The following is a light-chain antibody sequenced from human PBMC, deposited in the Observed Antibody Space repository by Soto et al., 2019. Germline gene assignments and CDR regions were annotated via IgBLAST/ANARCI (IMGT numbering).Light chain of an antibody. CDR3: CSYGGSYTWV. CDR2: DVS. Sequence: QSALTQARSVSGSPGQSVTISCTGTSGDVGGYNFVSWYQQHPGNAPKLMIFDVSQRPSGVPDRFSGSKSGNTASLTISGLHAEDEADYYCCSYGGSYTWVFGRGTKLTVL. J-gene: IGLJ3*02. CDR1: SGDVGGYNF. V-gene: IGLV2-11*01.